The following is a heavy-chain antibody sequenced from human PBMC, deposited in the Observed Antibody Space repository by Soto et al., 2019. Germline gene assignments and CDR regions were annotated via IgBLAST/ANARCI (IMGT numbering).Heavy chain of an antibody. Sequence: QLHLVQSGAVVKKPGASVTVSCSASGYPVTAYYMHWVRQAPGRGLEWMGGINPATGAAKYTQTFQARVTMTRDTSKSTVFMELSGLTSEDPAVFYCARGGGVGVAGSAAFDMWGQGTLVTVSS. V-gene: IGHV1-2*02. D-gene: IGHD3-3*01. CDR1: GYPVTAYY. CDR2: INPATGAA. CDR3: ARGGGVGVAGSAAFDM. J-gene: IGHJ3*02.